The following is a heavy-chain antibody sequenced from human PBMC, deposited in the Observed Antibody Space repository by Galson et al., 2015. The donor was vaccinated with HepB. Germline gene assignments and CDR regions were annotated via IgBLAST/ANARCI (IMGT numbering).Heavy chain of an antibody. Sequence: SLRLSCAASGFTFSTYAFHWVRQAPGKGPEWVAVISYDGNNKYYADSVKGRFTFSRDNSKNTLHLQMNSLRAEDTAVYYCARGSRYLAVAGIGGPSDYWGQGTLVTVSS. CDR2: ISYDGNNK. D-gene: IGHD6-13*01. CDR1: GFTFSTYA. V-gene: IGHV3-30-3*01. J-gene: IGHJ4*02. CDR3: ARGSRYLAVAGIGGPSDY.